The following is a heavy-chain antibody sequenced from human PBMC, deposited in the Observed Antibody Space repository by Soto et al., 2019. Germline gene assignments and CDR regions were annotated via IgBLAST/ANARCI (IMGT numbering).Heavy chain of an antibody. V-gene: IGHV1-18*01. CDR3: ATDGVDHTATGTGGY. CDR1: GYTFTNYG. CDR2: INTYNGNT. J-gene: IGHJ4*02. D-gene: IGHD5-18*01. Sequence: QVHLVQSGPEVKKPGASVRVSCRASGYTFTNYGIGWVRQAPGQGLEWMGWINTYNGNTNYAQKFRGRLTMTTDTSTTTAYMELRSLKSDDTARYYCATDGVDHTATGTGGYWGQGTLVTVSS.